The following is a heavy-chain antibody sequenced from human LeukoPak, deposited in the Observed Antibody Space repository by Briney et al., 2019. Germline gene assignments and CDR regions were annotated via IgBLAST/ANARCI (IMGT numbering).Heavy chain of an antibody. CDR2: IYHSGST. D-gene: IGHD3-10*01. CDR3: ASARLWFGELSAFDI. J-gene: IGHJ3*02. Sequence: PSETLSLTCTVPGGSISSGGYSWSWIRQPPGKGLEWIGYIYHSGSTYYNPSLKSRVTMSVDRSKNQFSLKLSSVTAADTAVYYCASARLWFGELSAFDIWGQGTMVAVSS. V-gene: IGHV4-30-2*01. CDR1: GGSISSGGYS.